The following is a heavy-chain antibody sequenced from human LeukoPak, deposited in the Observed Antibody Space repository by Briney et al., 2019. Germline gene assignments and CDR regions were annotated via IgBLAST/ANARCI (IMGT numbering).Heavy chain of an antibody. Sequence: GGSLRLSCAASGFTFSSYATGWVRQAPGKGLERVSAITASGGNTYYADSVKGRFTISRDNSKNTLYLQVNSLRAEDTAVYYCAKGNGYSYGRYYFDYWGQGTLVTVSS. CDR2: ITASGGNT. D-gene: IGHD5-18*01. J-gene: IGHJ4*02. CDR3: AKGNGYSYGRYYFDY. V-gene: IGHV3-23*01. CDR1: GFTFSSYA.